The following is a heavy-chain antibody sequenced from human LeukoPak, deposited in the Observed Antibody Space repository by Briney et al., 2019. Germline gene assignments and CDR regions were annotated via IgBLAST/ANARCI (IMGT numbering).Heavy chain of an antibody. CDR2: INPNSGGT. J-gene: IGHJ4*02. CDR3: ASSIEFSPGSSGYSFDY. V-gene: IGHV1-2*02. D-gene: IGHD3-22*01. CDR1: GYTFTGYY. Sequence: ASVKVSCKASGYTFTGYYMHWVRQAPGQGLEWMGWINPNSGGTNYAQKFQGRVTITADESTSTAYMELSSLRSEDTAVYYCASSIEFSPGSSGYSFDYWGQGTLVTASS.